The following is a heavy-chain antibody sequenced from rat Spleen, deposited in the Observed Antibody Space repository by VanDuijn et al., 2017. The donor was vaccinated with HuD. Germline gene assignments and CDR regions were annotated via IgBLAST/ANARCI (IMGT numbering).Heavy chain of an antibody. CDR1: GFTFSSFV. Sequence: EVQLVESGGGPVQPGRSLKLSCAASGFTFSSFVMAWVRQAPKKGLEWVASITSGGSNTYYPDSGKGRFTISRDNAKSTLYLQMDSLRSEDTATYNCANRCWYYFDCWGQGVMVTVYS. CDR3: ANRCWYYFDC. J-gene: IGHJ2*01. CDR2: ITSGGSNT. V-gene: IGHV5-25*01.